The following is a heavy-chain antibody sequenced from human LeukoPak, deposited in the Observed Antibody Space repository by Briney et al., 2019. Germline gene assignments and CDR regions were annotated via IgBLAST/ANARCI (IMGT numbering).Heavy chain of an antibody. D-gene: IGHD3-22*01. Sequence: SVKVSCKASGGTFNSYAISWVRQAPGQGLEWMGRIIPIFGTANYAQKFQGRVTTTADKSTSTAYMELSSLRSEDTAVYYCATYYYDSSEEYFQHWGQGTLVTVSS. CDR1: GGTFNSYA. CDR3: ATYYYDSSEEYFQH. V-gene: IGHV1-69*06. CDR2: IIPIFGTA. J-gene: IGHJ1*01.